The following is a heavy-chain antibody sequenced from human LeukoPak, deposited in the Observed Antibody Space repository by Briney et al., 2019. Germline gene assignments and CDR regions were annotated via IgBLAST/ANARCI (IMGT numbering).Heavy chain of an antibody. Sequence: PGGSLRLSCAASGFTFSSYEMNWVRQAPGKGLEWVSSISSSSSYIYYADSVKGRFTISRDNAKNSLYLQMNSLRAEDTAVYYCARDGEDSSGWPFDYWGQGTLVTVSS. CDR3: ARDGEDSSGWPFDY. CDR2: ISSSSSYI. J-gene: IGHJ4*02. V-gene: IGHV3-21*01. D-gene: IGHD6-19*01. CDR1: GFTFSSYE.